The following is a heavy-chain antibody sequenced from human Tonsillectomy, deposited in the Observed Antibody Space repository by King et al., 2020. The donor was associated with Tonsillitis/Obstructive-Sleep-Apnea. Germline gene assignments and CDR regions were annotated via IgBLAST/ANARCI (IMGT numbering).Heavy chain of an antibody. CDR1: GFTFSSYW. CDR3: ARDPSSSWSSDAFDI. J-gene: IGHJ3*02. V-gene: IGHV3-74*01. CDR2: INSDGSST. D-gene: IGHD6-13*01. Sequence: VQLVESGGGLVQPGGSLRLSCAASGFTFSSYWMHWVRQAPGKGLVWVSRINSDGSSTSYADSVKGRFTISRDNAKNTLYLQMNSLRAEDTAVYYCARDPSSSWSSDAFDIWVQGTMVTVSS.